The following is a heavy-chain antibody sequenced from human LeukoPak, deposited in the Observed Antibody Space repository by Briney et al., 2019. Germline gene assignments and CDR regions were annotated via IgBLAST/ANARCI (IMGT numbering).Heavy chain of an antibody. CDR1: GFTFSSYA. CDR3: ARDQAYSGYAWGYYYYYMDV. CDR2: ISYDGSNK. V-gene: IGHV3-30*04. D-gene: IGHD5-12*01. Sequence: GGSLRLSCAASGFTFSSYAMHWVRQAPGKGLEWVAVISYDGSNKYYADTAKGRFTISRDNSKNTLYLQMNSLRAEDTAVYYCARDQAYSGYAWGYYYYYMDVWGKGTTVTVSS. J-gene: IGHJ6*03.